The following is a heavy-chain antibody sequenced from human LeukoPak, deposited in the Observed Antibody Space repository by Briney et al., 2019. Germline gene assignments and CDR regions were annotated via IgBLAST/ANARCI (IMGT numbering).Heavy chain of an antibody. J-gene: IGHJ3*02. Sequence: PGGSLRLSCKGSGYSFTSYWIGWVRQMPGKGLDWMGIIYPGDSDTRYSPSFQGQVTISADKSISTAYLQWSSLKASDTAMYYCARQELGYCSSTSCDHAFDIWGQGTMVTVSS. CDR2: IYPGDSDT. CDR1: GYSFTSYW. D-gene: IGHD2-2*01. V-gene: IGHV5-51*01. CDR3: ARQELGYCSSTSCDHAFDI.